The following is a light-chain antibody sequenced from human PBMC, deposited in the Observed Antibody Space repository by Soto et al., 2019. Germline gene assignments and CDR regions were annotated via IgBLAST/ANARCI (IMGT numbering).Light chain of an antibody. CDR3: QQSYSTVT. CDR1: QSISSY. CDR2: AAS. V-gene: IGKV1-39*01. Sequence: DIQMIQSPSSLSASVGDRVTITCRASQSISSYLNWYQQKPGKAPKLLIYAASSLQSGVPSRFSASGSGTDFTLTISSLQPEDFATYYCQQSYSTVTFGQGTRLEIK. J-gene: IGKJ5*01.